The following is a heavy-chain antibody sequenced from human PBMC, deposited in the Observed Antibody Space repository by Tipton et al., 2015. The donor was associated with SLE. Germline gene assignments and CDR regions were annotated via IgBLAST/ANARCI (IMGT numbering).Heavy chain of an antibody. V-gene: IGHV4-34*01. CDR1: GGSFSGYY. D-gene: IGHD2-15*01. J-gene: IGHJ4*02. Sequence: TLSLTCAVYGGSFSGYYWSWIRQPPGKGLEWIGEINHSGSTNYNPSLKSRVTISVDTSKNQFSLKLSSVTAADTAVYYCARSSGDSLYYFNYWGQGTLVSVSS. CDR2: INHSGST. CDR3: ARSSGDSLYYFNY.